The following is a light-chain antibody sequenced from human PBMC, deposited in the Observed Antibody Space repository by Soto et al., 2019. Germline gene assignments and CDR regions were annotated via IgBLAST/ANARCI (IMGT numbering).Light chain of an antibody. V-gene: IGKV1-33*01. CDR2: DAS. CDR3: HQFHSLPWT. Sequence: DIQMTQSPSSLSASIGARVTITCQASQDISTYLNWYQQKPGKAPKLLIYDASNLETGVPASFSGSGSGTDFTLTITSLQPEDFATYFCHQFHSLPWTFGQGTRVEIK. J-gene: IGKJ1*01. CDR1: QDISTY.